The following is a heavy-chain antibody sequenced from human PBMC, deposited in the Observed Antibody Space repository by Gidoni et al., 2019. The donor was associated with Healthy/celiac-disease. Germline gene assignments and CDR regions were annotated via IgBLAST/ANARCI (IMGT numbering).Heavy chain of an antibody. D-gene: IGHD2-15*01. CDR2: IIPIFGTA. Sequence: QVQLVQSGAEVKKPGSSVKVSCKASGGTFSSYAISWVRQAPGQGLEWMGGIIPIFGTANYAQKFQGRVTITADESTSTAYMELSSLRSEDTAVYYCAREDCSGGSCYSRGYYYGMDVWGQGTTVTVSS. CDR3: AREDCSGGSCYSRGYYYGMDV. V-gene: IGHV1-69*01. J-gene: IGHJ6*02. CDR1: GGTFSSYA.